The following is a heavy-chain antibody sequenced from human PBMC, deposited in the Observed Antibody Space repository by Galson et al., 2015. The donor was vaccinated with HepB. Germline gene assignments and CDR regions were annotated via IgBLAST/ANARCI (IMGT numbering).Heavy chain of an antibody. CDR3: ARNLVVYAIDYYYYYMDV. J-gene: IGHJ6*03. CDR2: INAGNGNT. CDR1: GYTFTSYA. V-gene: IGHV1-3*01. D-gene: IGHD2-8*02. Sequence: SVKVSCKASGYTFTSYAMHWVRQAPGQRLEWMGWINAGNGNTKYSQKFQGRVTITRDTSASTAYMELSSLRSEDTAVYYCARNLVVYAIDYYYYYMDVWGKGTTVTVSS.